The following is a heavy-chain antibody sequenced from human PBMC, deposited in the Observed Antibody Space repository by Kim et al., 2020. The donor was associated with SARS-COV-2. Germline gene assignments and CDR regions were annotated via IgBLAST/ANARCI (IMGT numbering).Heavy chain of an antibody. J-gene: IGHJ5*02. CDR1: GFTFTGYA. CDR2: IDGSDGTT. CDR3: IKGGWGWLWYH. D-gene: IGHD2-21*01. Sequence: GGSLRLSCTTSGFTFTGYAMSWVRQAPGKGLEWVSSIDGSDGTTYYVDSVEGRFTISRDNSKNTLYLQMNTLRADDTAIYYCIKGGWGWLWYHWGQGTRV. V-gene: IGHV3-23*01.